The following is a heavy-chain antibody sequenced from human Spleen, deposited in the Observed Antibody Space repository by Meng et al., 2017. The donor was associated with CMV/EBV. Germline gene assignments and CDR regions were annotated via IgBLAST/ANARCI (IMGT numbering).Heavy chain of an antibody. CDR2: MNPNSGNT. CDR3: ARRVVGSRRNWFDP. J-gene: IGHJ5*02. D-gene: IGHD2-15*01. CDR1: GYTFTGYD. Sequence: ASVKVSCKASGYTFTGYDINWVRQATGQGFEWMGWMNPNSGNTGYAQKFQGRVTITRNTSISTAYMELSSLRSEDTAVYYCARRVVGSRRNWFDPWGQGTLVTVSS. V-gene: IGHV1-8*01.